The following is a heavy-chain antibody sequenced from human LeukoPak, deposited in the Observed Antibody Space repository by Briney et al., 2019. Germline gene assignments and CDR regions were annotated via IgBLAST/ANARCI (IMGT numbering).Heavy chain of an antibody. D-gene: IGHD3-22*01. J-gene: IGHJ4*02. Sequence: SETLSLTCTVSGGSISSGGYYWSWLRQPPGKGLEWIGEIYHSGSTYYNPSLKSRVTISVDTSKNQFSLKLSSVTAADTAVYYCARHATGLSGYYYAFFDYWGQGTLVTVSS. CDR1: GGSISSGGYY. V-gene: IGHV4-39*01. CDR3: ARHATGLSGYYYAFFDY. CDR2: IYHSGST.